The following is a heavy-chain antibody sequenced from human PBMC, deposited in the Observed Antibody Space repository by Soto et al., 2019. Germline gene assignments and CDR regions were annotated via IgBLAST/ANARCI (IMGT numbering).Heavy chain of an antibody. J-gene: IGHJ4*02. Sequence: EVHLVESGGDLVRPGGSLRLSCAASGFTFSTYSMNWVRQAPGRGLEWVSSISSSSSFIYYADSVKGRFTISRDIAKNSLFLQLSSLRAEDTAVYYCAKDRGYSHPSEFDYWGQGTLVTVSS. CDR3: AKDRGYSHPSEFDY. D-gene: IGHD5-18*01. V-gene: IGHV3-21*01. CDR2: ISSSSSFI. CDR1: GFTFSTYS.